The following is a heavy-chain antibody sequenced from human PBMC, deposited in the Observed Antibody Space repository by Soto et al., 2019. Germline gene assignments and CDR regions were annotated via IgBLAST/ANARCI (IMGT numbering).Heavy chain of an antibody. D-gene: IGHD2-15*01. CDR2: INPSDGGT. V-gene: IGHV1-2*02. Sequence: ASVKVSCKASGYTFTGHYIHWVRKAPGQRLEWMGWINPSDGGTNYAQRFQGRVTMTRDTSLNTAYMELSRLTPDDTALYFCAKRRVTPYGLDVWGQGTTVTVSS. J-gene: IGHJ6*02. CDR1: GYTFTGHY. CDR3: AKRRVTPYGLDV.